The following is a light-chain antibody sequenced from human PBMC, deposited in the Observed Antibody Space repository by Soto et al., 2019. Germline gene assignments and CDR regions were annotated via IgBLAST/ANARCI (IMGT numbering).Light chain of an antibody. CDR2: EVS. J-gene: IGLJ1*01. CDR3: SSYTSSTTLYV. Sequence: QSALTQPPSASGSLGQSVTISCTGTSSDIGRYEFVSWYQHHPGKAPKLIVFEVSNRPSGVSNRFSGSKSGDTASLTISGLHAEDEADYYCSSYTSSTTLYVFGTGTKLTVL. CDR1: SSDIGRYEF. V-gene: IGLV2-14*01.